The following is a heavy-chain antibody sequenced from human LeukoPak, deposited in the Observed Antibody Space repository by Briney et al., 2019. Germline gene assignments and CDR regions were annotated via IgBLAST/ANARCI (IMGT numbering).Heavy chain of an antibody. D-gene: IGHD2-2*01. J-gene: IGHJ4*02. CDR2: ISGSGGST. V-gene: IGHV3-23*01. CDR3: AKIDRGGVIVVVPAALSGMAVDY. CDR1: GFTFSSYA. Sequence: GGSLRLSCAASGFTFSSYAMSWVRQAPGKGLEWVSAISGSGGSTYYADSVKGRFTISRDNSKNTLYLQMNSLRAEDTAVYYCAKIDRGGVIVVVPAALSGMAVDYCGQGTLVTVSS.